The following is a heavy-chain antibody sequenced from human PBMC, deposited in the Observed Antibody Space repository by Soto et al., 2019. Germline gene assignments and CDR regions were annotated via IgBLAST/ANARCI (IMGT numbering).Heavy chain of an antibody. Sequence: GGSLRLSYAASGFTVSSNYMSWVRQAPGKGLEWVSVIYSGGSTYYADSVKGRFTISRDNSKNTLYLQMNSLRAEDTAVYYCARGGSGDAFDIWGQGTMVTVSS. CDR1: GFTVSSNY. D-gene: IGHD3-16*01. V-gene: IGHV3-53*01. J-gene: IGHJ3*02. CDR3: ARGGSGDAFDI. CDR2: IYSGGST.